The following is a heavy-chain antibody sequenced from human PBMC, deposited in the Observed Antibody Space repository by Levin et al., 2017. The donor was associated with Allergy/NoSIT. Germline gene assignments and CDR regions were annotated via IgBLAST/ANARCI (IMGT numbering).Heavy chain of an antibody. J-gene: IGHJ6*03. D-gene: IGHD3-9*01. V-gene: IGHV1-46*03. CDR3: ARAYYDILTGYYTVDYYYYYMDV. CDR1: GYTFTSYY. CDR2: INPSGGST. Sequence: ASVKVSCKASGYTFTSYYMHWVRQAPGQGLEWMGIINPSGGSTSYAQKFQGRVTMTRDTSTSTVYMELSSLRSEDTAVYYCARAYYDILTGYYTVDYYYYYMDVWGKGTTVTVSS.